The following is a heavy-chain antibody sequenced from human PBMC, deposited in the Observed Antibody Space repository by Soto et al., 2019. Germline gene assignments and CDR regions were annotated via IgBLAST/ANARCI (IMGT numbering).Heavy chain of an antibody. V-gene: IGHV3-9*01. D-gene: IGHD1-26*01. Sequence: PGGSLRLSCAVSGFTFDDYGMHWVRQAPGKGPEWVSGINWNSGTIDYADSVKGRFTISRDNAKNSLYLQMNSLRAEDTALYYCAKDIGTLLHWVFDSWGQGTLVTVSS. CDR2: INWNSGTI. J-gene: IGHJ4*02. CDR1: GFTFDDYG. CDR3: AKDIGTLLHWVFDS.